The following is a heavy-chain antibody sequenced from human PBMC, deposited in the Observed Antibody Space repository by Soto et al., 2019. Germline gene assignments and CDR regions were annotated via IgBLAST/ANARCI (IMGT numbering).Heavy chain of an antibody. J-gene: IGHJ6*02. CDR3: ARGIEWRSGMDV. CDR1: GFAFDSYW. CDR2: INGDGSST. Sequence: EVQLVESGGGLVQPGGSLRLSCAAAGFAFDSYWMHWVRQAPGKGLVWVSRINGDGSSTFYADSVKGRFTISRDNARNTVYLQMNSLRAEDTAVYYCARGIEWRSGMDVWGQGTTVTVSS. D-gene: IGHD5-12*01. V-gene: IGHV3-74*01.